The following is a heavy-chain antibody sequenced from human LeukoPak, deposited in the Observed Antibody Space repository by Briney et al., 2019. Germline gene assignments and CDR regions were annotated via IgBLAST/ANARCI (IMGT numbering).Heavy chain of an antibody. V-gene: IGHV4-59*01. J-gene: IGHJ4*02. CDR2: VYYSGST. CDR3: VYGPNHFDH. D-gene: IGHD3-16*01. Sequence: PSETLSLTCTVSGGFLSGYYYTWIRQPPGKDLEWIGYVYYSGSTNYNPSLKSRVTISLDTSMKQFSLNLRSVTDADAAVYFCVYGPNHFDHWGQGTLVTVSS. CDR1: GGFLSGYY.